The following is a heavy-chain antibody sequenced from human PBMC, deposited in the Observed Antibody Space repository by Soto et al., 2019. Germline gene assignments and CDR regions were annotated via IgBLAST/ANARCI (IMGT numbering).Heavy chain of an antibody. D-gene: IGHD2-2*01. CDR2: ISYDGSNK. J-gene: IGHJ6*02. CDR1: GFTFSSYG. V-gene: IGHV3-30*18. Sequence: QVQLVESGGGVVQPGRSLRLSCAASGFTFSSYGMHWVRQAPGKGLEWVAVISYDGSNKYYADSVKGRFIISRDNSKNTLYLQMNSLRAEDTAVYYCAKDPYDCSSTSCYGYYYYYGMDVWGQGTTVTVSS. CDR3: AKDPYDCSSTSCYGYYYYYGMDV.